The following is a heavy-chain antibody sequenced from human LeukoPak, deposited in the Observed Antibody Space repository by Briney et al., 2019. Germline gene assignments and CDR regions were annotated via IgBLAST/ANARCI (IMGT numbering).Heavy chain of an antibody. J-gene: IGHJ4*02. CDR1: GESFSGYY. D-gene: IGHD1-26*01. Sequence: ETLSLTCAVYGESFSGYYWSWIRQPPGKGLEWVANIKQDGSEKYYVDSVKGRFTISRDNAKNSLYLQINSLRAEDTAVYYCAKGRGGPPWGYWGQGTLVTVSS. V-gene: IGHV3-7*03. CDR2: IKQDGSEK. CDR3: AKGRGGPPWGY.